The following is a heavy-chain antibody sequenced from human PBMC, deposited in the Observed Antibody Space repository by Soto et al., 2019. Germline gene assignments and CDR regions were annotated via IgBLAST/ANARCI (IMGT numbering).Heavy chain of an antibody. CDR3: ARTFPRLGRVDV. CDR2: IYYSGST. CDR1: GGSISSYY. D-gene: IGHD1-26*01. J-gene: IGHJ6*04. V-gene: IGHV4-59*08. Sequence: PSQTMSLTCTVAGGSISSYYWIWLRKPPGKGLEWIGYIYYSGSTNYNPSLKSRGTISVDTSKNQFSLEPSPVTAADPGVYFRARTFPRLGRVDVWGKGTTVTVSS.